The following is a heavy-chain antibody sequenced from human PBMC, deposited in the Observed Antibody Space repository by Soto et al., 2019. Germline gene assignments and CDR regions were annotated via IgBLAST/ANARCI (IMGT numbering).Heavy chain of an antibody. J-gene: IGHJ4*02. D-gene: IGHD2-15*01. CDR1: GGSISSGDYY. V-gene: IGHV4-30-4*01. CDR2: IYYSGST. Sequence: QVQLQESGPGLVKPSQTLSLTCTVSGGSISSGDYYWSWIRQPPGKGLEWIGYIYYSGSTYYNPSPEGRVTISVDTAKNQFSLKLSSVTAADTAVYYCARARGARYFDYWGQGTLVTVSS. CDR3: ARARGARYFDY.